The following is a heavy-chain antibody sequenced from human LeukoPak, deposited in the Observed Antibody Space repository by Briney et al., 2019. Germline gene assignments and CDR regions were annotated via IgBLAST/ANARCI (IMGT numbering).Heavy chain of an antibody. CDR2: IWYDGSKR. V-gene: IGHV3-33*01. D-gene: IGHD2-15*01. Sequence: GGSLRLSCAASRFNFNTYGMHWVRQAPGKGLEWVAVIWYDGSKRYYADSVKGRFTISRDNVKNTLYLEMNSLRADDTAVYYCARGRLTFAVDATGPFDGWGQGTLVTVSS. CDR3: ARGRLTFAVDATGPFDG. J-gene: IGHJ4*02. CDR1: RFNFNTYG.